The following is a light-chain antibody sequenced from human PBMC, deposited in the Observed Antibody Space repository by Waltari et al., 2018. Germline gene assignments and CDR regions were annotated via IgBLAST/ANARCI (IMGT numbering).Light chain of an antibody. CDR1: SSNIGSNY. CDR3: SAWDNRLSVL. Sequence: QSVLTQPPSASGAPGQSVTISCSGSSSNIGSNYVYWYQQLSGKAPKLLIYNNNQRPSWCPCRFSGSKSGTSASLAISGLQSKDEADYYCSAWDNRLSVLFGGGTRLTVL. J-gene: IGLJ2*01. CDR2: NNN. V-gene: IGLV1-47*02.